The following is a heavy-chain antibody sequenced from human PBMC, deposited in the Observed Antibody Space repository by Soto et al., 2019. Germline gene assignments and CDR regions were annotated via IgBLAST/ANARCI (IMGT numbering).Heavy chain of an antibody. V-gene: IGHV3-23*01. CDR1: GFTFSSYA. CDR2: ISGSGGST. D-gene: IGHD6-19*01. Sequence: EVQLLESGGGLVQPGGSLRLSCAASGFTFSSYAMSWVRQAPGKGLEWVSAISGSGGSTYYADSVKGRFTISRDNSKNSLYLQMNSLRAEDTAVYYCAKRPYSSGYHFDYWGQGTLVTVSS. CDR3: AKRPYSSGYHFDY. J-gene: IGHJ4*02.